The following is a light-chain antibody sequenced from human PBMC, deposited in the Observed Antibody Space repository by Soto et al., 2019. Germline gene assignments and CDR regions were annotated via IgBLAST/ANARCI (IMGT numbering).Light chain of an antibody. J-gene: IGLJ2*01. CDR1: SSNIGAGYD. CDR2: DNV. CDR3: QSYDSALTAVA. V-gene: IGLV1-40*01. Sequence: QAVVTQPPSVSGAPGQRVTIPCTGSSSNIGAGYDVHWYTQLPGTAPKLLIYDNVNRPSGVPDRFSGSKSDTSASLAITGLQAEDEADYYCQSYDSALTAVAFGGGTKLTVL.